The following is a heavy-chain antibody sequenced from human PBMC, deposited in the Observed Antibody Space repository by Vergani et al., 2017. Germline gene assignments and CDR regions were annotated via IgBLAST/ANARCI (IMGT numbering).Heavy chain of an antibody. D-gene: IGHD3-10*01. V-gene: IGHV3-11*04. CDR2: ISSDSRTI. Sequence: QEQLVVSGGTLVKPGGSLRLSCVVSGFTLHDYYMSWIRQAPGKGLEWVAYISSDSRTIYYADSVKGRVTISRDNARNSVFLQMDSLRVNDTAVYFCGRERGAMDRGGQGTLVTVSS. CDR3: GRERGAMDR. CDR1: GFTLHDYY. J-gene: IGHJ4*02.